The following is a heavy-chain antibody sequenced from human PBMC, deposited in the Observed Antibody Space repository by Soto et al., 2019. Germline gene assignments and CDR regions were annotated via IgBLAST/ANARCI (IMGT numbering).Heavy chain of an antibody. CDR2: IYTSGST. Sequence: SETLSLTCTVSGGSISSYYWIWIRQPAGKGLEWIGRIYTSGSTNYNPSLKSRVTMSVDTSKNQFSLKLSSVTAADTAVYYCARDREGTAAIFHGMDVWGQGTTVTVSS. D-gene: IGHD2-2*01. J-gene: IGHJ6*02. V-gene: IGHV4-4*07. CDR1: GGSISSYY. CDR3: ARDREGTAAIFHGMDV.